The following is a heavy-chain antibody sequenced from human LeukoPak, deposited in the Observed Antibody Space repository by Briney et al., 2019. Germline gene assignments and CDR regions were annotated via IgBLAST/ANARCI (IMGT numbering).Heavy chain of an antibody. D-gene: IGHD6-13*01. V-gene: IGHV4-34*01. CDR1: GGTFSGYY. J-gene: IGHJ6*02. CDR3: ARGGYSSSWYPIYFGMDV. CDR2: INHSGST. Sequence: PSETLSLTCAVYGGTFSGYYWSWVRQPPGKGLEWIGEINHSGSTNYKQSLKSRVTISVDTPKNQFSLKLGSVTAADTAVYYCARGGYSSSWYPIYFGMDVWGQGTTVTVSS.